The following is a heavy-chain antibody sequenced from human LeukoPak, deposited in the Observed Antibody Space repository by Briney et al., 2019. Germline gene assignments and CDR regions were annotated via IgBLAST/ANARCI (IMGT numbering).Heavy chain of an antibody. CDR1: GYTFTGYY. V-gene: IGHV1-2*04. D-gene: IGHD2-2*01. CDR2: INPNSGGT. J-gene: IGHJ4*02. CDR3: ARDVGYCSSTICSQNFDY. Sequence: VASVKVSCKTSGYTFTGYYMHWVRQAPGQGLEWMGWINPNSGGTNYAQKFQGWVTMTRDTSISTAYMELSSLRSDDTAIYYCARDVGYCSSTICSQNFDYWGQGTLVTVSS.